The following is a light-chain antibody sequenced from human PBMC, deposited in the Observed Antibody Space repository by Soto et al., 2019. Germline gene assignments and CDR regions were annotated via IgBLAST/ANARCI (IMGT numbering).Light chain of an antibody. CDR2: GAS. V-gene: IGKV3-15*01. CDR3: QQHFEWPPMT. Sequence: VMTQSPATLSVSVGDRATLSCWASETVATNLAWYQQKPGQAPTLLLSGASTRAAGISATFRGSGSATEFTPTISSMRPPDSSIYYCQQHFEWPPMTFGQGTKVDIK. J-gene: IGKJ1*01. CDR1: ETVATN.